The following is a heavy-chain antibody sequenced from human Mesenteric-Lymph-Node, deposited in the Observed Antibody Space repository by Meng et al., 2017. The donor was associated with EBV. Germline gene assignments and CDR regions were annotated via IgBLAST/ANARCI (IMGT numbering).Heavy chain of an antibody. V-gene: IGHV4-34*01. CDR1: GGSFSGYS. CDR2: IHHSETA. CDR3: ARQGHCRTTTCSTWFDP. J-gene: IGHJ5*02. D-gene: IGHD2-2*01. Sequence: QVQLQQWGAGLLKPSETLSLTCVIYGGSFSGYSWNWIRQAPGKGLEWIGKIHHSETADYNPSLEDRVIISADTSKNQFSLKLTSVTAADTAVYYCARQGHCRTTTCSTWFDPWGQGTLVTVSS.